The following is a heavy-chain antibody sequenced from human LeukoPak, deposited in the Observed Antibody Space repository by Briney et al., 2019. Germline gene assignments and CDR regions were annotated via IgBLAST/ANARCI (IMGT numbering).Heavy chain of an antibody. D-gene: IGHD3-10*01. CDR3: ARHVGTYFDY. CDR1: GGSISNYY. V-gene: IGHV4-59*08. Sequence: PSETLSLTCTVSGGSISNYYWSWIRQPPGNGLECVGYIYYTGSTNYNPSLKSLVAISIDTSTNQFSLKLSSLTAADTAVYYCARHVGTYFDYWGQGTLVTVSS. J-gene: IGHJ4*02. CDR2: IYYTGST.